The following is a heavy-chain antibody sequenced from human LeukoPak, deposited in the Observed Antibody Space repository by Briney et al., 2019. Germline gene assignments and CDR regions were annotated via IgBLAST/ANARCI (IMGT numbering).Heavy chain of an antibody. CDR3: ARDRRIEGGKAFDI. J-gene: IGHJ3*02. V-gene: IGHV3-20*04. Sequence: GGSLRLSCVASGFDFDDYGMSWVRQGPGKGLEWVSYISWNGGSTGYADSVKGRFTISRDNSKNTLYLQMNSLRAEDTAVYYCARDRRIEGGKAFDIWGQGTMVTVSS. CDR2: ISWNGGST. D-gene: IGHD3-16*01. CDR1: GFDFDDYG.